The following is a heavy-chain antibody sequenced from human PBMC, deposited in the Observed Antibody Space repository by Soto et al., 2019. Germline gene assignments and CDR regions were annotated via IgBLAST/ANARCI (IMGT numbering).Heavy chain of an antibody. CDR2: ISSSGSTI. D-gene: IGHD3-9*01. Sequence: GGSLRLSCAASGFTFSDYYMSWIRQAPGKGLEWVSYISSSGSTIYYADSVKGRFTISRDNAKNSLYLQMNSLRAEDTAVYYCAREMALWDILTGYYPLGYWGQGTLVTVSS. V-gene: IGHV3-11*01. CDR3: AREMALWDILTGYYPLGY. J-gene: IGHJ4*02. CDR1: GFTFSDYY.